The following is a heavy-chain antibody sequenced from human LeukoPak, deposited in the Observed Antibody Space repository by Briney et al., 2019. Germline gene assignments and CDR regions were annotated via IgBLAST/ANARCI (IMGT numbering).Heavy chain of an antibody. CDR3: ARAGWFGELLRSWGRYNWFDP. V-gene: IGHV4-59*01. CDR1: GGSISSYY. J-gene: IGHJ5*02. CDR2: IHYSGST. Sequence: ESSETLSLTCTVSGGSISSYYWSWIRQPPGKGLEWIGYIHYSGSTNYNPSLKSRVTISVDTSKNQFSLKLSSVTAADTAVYYCARAGWFGELLRSWGRYNWFDPWGQGTLVTVSS. D-gene: IGHD3-10*01.